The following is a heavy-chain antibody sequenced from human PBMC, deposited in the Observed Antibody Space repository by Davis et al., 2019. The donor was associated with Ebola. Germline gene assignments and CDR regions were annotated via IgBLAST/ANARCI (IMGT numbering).Heavy chain of an antibody. J-gene: IGHJ3*02. CDR3: ARALITMIVEGAFDI. CDR2: IIPIFGTA. CDR1: VGTFSSYA. D-gene: IGHD3-22*01. V-gene: IGHV1-69*13. Sequence: SSVTVSCQASVGTFSSYAISWVRQAPGQGLEWMGGIIPIFGTANYAQKFQGRVTITADESTSTAYMELSSLRSEDTAVYYCARALITMIVEGAFDIWGQGTMVTVSS.